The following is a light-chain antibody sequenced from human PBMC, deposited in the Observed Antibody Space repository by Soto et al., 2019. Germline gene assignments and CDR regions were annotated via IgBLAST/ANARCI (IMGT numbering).Light chain of an antibody. V-gene: IGKV1-39*01. CDR2: AAS. CDR3: HQSSTTLT. CDR1: RTISSY. Sequence: EIQITQSPSSLSAFVGDRVTITCRASRTISSYLNWYQQKPGKAPKLPIYAASSLQSGVPSRFSCSGSGTDCTLTISSLQPEDFATDYWHQSSTTLTFGGGTKVEMK. J-gene: IGKJ4*01.